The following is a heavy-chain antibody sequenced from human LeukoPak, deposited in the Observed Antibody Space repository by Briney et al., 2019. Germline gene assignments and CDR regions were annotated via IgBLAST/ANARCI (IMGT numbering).Heavy chain of an antibody. CDR2: IYYSGST. CDR1: GGAISSYY. J-gene: IGHJ5*02. Sequence: SETLSLTCTVSGGAISSYYWTWIRQPPGKGLEWIGYIYYSGSTNYNPSLKSRVTISVDTSKNQFSLKLSSVTAADTAVYYCARGIPFIAAAGTNWFDPWGQGTLVTVSS. V-gene: IGHV4-59*01. CDR3: ARGIPFIAAAGTNWFDP. D-gene: IGHD6-13*01.